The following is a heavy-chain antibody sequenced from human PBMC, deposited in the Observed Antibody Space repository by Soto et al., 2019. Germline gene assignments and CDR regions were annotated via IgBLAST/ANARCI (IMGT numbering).Heavy chain of an antibody. CDR1: GFTFSNYA. Sequence: EVQLVESGGGLVNSGGSLRLSCAASGFTFSNYAMTWVRQAAGKGLEWVSSISGPAGSTYYADSVKGRFTISRDNSKNTLYLQMNSLRAEDTALYYCARDERIAVAGTDNWGQGTLVTVTS. CDR3: ARDERIAVAGTDN. D-gene: IGHD6-19*01. CDR2: ISGPAGST. V-gene: IGHV3-23*04. J-gene: IGHJ4*02.